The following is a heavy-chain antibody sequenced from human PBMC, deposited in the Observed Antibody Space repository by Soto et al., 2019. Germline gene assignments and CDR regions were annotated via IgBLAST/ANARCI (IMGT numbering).Heavy chain of an antibody. CDR1: GYTFTGYY. V-gene: IGHV1-2*04. CDR2: INPNSGGT. CDR3: ARAEITVNDAFDI. D-gene: IGHD3-16*01. Sequence: GASVKVSCKASGYTFTGYYMHWVRQAPGQGLEWMGWINPNSGGTNYAQKFQGWVTMTRDTSISTAYMELSGLRSDDTAVYYCARAEITVNDAFDIWGQGTMVTVSS. J-gene: IGHJ3*02.